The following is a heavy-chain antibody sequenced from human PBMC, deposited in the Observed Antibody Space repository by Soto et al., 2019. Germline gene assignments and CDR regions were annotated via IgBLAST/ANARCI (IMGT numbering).Heavy chain of an antibody. CDR3: ARYKSNYYYGMDV. V-gene: IGHV4-59*01. D-gene: IGHD1-20*01. Sequence: SETLSLTCSVSGTSFTTYYWSWIRQPPGKGLEWIGYIFYSGHIKYNPSLKSRVTMSVDTSKNQFSLKLSSVTAADTAVYYCARYKSNYYYGMDVWGQGNTVTVSS. J-gene: IGHJ6*02. CDR2: IFYSGHI. CDR1: GTSFTTYY.